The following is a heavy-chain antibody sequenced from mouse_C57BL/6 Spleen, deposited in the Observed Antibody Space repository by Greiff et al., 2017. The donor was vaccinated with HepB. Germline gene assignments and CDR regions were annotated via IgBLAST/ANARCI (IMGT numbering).Heavy chain of an antibody. Sequence: DVHLVESGGGLVKPGGSLKLSCAASGFTFSSYAMSWVRQTPEKRLEWVATISDGGSYTYYPDNVKGRFTISRDNAKNNLYLQMSHLKSEDKAMYYCARDDDGYYGYYAMDYWGQGTSVTVSS. CDR3: ARDDDGYYGYYAMDY. D-gene: IGHD2-3*01. V-gene: IGHV5-4*01. CDR2: ISDGGSYT. J-gene: IGHJ4*01. CDR1: GFTFSSYA.